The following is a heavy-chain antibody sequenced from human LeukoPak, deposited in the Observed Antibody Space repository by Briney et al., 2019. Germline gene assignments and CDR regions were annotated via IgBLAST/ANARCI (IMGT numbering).Heavy chain of an antibody. CDR1: GYTFTCYG. D-gene: IGHD6-13*01. V-gene: IGHV1-18*01. CDR3: ARDLSGSSWYLVTWFDP. Sequence: ASVKVSCKASGYTFTCYGISWVRQAPGQGLEWMGWISAYNGNTNYAQKLQGRVTMTTDTSTSTAYMELRSLRSDDTAVYYCARDLSGSSWYLVTWFDPWGQGTLVTVSS. J-gene: IGHJ5*02. CDR2: ISAYNGNT.